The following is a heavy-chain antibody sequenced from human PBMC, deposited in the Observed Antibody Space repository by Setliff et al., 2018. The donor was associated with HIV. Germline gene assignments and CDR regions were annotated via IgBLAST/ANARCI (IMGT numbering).Heavy chain of an antibody. J-gene: IGHJ4*02. D-gene: IGHD7-27*01. CDR1: GFSFSDYF. CDR2: ISGSEK. CDR3: ARDLNWGFDY. Sequence: GSLRLSCAVSGFSFSDYFMTWIRQAPGKGLEWVSYISGSEKYYVDSVKGRFTISRDNAKNSLYLQMNSLRVEDTALYYCARDLNWGFDYWGQGTLVTVSS. V-gene: IGHV3-11*04.